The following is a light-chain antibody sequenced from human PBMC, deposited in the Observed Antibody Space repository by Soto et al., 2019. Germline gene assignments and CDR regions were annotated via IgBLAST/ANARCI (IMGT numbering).Light chain of an antibody. CDR3: TRDLHRQWR. CDR2: LGS. V-gene: IGKV2-28*01. CDR1: QSLLHSNGYNY. Sequence: DIVMTQYPLSLPVTPGEPASISCRSSQSLLHSNGYNYLDWYLQKPGQSPQLLIYLGSNRASGVPDRFSGSGLGTDFTLNISRVEAEDVGVYYCTRDLHRQWRYGQGNKVEIK. J-gene: IGKJ1*01.